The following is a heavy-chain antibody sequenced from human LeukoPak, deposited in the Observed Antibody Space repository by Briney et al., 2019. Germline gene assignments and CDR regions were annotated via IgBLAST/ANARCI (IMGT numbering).Heavy chain of an antibody. CDR1: GYTFTAYY. CDR3: ARVSYAGTNCYHGGFDY. D-gene: IGHD2-2*01. CDR2: IIPNSGGT. V-gene: IGHV1-2*02. J-gene: IGHJ4*02. Sequence: ASVKVSCKASGYTFTAYYIHWVRQAPGQGLEWMGWIIPNSGGTSYAQKFQGRVTMTRDTSINTAYMELSSLRSDDTAIYSCARVSYAGTNCYHGGFDYWGQGTLVTVSS.